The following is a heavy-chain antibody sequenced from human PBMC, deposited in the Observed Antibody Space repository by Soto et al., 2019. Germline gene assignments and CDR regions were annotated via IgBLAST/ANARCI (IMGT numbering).Heavy chain of an antibody. V-gene: IGHV3-30*18. CDR3: AKAPLSPIAAAVGSVYYYYGMDV. J-gene: IGHJ6*02. CDR1: GFTFSSYG. CDR2: ISYDGSNK. D-gene: IGHD6-13*01. Sequence: ESGGGVVQPGRSLRLSCAASGFTFSSYGMHWVRQAPGKGLEWVAVISYDGSNKYYADSVKGRFTISRDNSKNTLYLQMNSLRAEDTAVYYCAKAPLSPIAAAVGSVYYYYGMDVWGQGTTVTVSS.